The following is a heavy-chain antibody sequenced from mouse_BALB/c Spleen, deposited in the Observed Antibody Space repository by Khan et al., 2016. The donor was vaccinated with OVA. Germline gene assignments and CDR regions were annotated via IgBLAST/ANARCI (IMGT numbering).Heavy chain of an antibody. V-gene: IGHV3-2*02. CDR1: GYSITSDYA. Sequence: EVQLQESGPGLVKPSQSLSLTCTVTGYSITSDYAWNWIRQFPGNKLEWMGYISYSGNTKYNPSLKSRISITRDTSKNQFFLQLNSVTIEYTATYYCARVYGGDCDYWGQGTTLTVSS. CDR3: ARVYGGDCDY. D-gene: IGHD1-1*01. CDR2: ISYSGNT. J-gene: IGHJ2*01.